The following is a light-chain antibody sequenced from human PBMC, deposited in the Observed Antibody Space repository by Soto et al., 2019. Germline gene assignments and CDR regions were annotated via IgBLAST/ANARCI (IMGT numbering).Light chain of an antibody. Sequence: NIRGFLHWYQQKSGKAPRLLIYGTSHLESGVPSRFGGSGSGTDFTLTITGPQPEDSASYFCQQSFSNYLTFGGGTKVDIK. V-gene: IGKV1-39*01. CDR2: GTS. CDR3: QQSFSNYLT. CDR1: NIRGF. J-gene: IGKJ4*01.